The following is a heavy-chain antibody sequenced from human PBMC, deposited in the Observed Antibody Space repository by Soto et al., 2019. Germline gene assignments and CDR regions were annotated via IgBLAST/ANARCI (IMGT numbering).Heavy chain of an antibody. CDR3: AKDYYDSSAIRPDYYYYGMDV. J-gene: IGHJ6*02. D-gene: IGHD3-22*01. CDR2: ISSSSSYI. CDR1: GFTFSSYS. Sequence: EVQLVASGGGLVKPGGSLRLSCAASGFTFSSYSMNWVRQAPGKGLEWVSSISSSSSYIYYADSVKGRFTISRDNAKNSLYLQMNSLRAEDTAVYYCAKDYYDSSAIRPDYYYYGMDVWGQGTTVTVSS. V-gene: IGHV3-21*01.